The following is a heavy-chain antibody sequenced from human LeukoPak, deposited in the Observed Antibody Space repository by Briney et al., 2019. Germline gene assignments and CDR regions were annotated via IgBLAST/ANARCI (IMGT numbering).Heavy chain of an antibody. V-gene: IGHV1-2*02. Sequence: ASVKVSCKASGYTFTGYYMHWLRQAPGQGLEWMGWINPNSGGTNYAQKFQGRVTMTRDTSISTAYMELSRLRSDDTAVYYCAREKLRKEGLDYWGQGTLVTVSS. D-gene: IGHD2-15*01. CDR1: GYTFTGYY. CDR3: AREKLRKEGLDY. J-gene: IGHJ4*02. CDR2: INPNSGGT.